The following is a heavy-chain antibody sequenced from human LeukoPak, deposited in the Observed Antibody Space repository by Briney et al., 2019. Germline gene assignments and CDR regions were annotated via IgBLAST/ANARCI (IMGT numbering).Heavy chain of an antibody. V-gene: IGHV1-24*01. J-gene: IGHJ5*02. D-gene: IGHD6-25*01. CDR2: FDPEDGGT. CDR1: GYTLTELS. Sequence: ASLKVSSKVSGYTLTELSMHWVRQAPGKGREWMGGFDPEDGGTIYAQNFQGRVTMTEDTSTDTAYMELNNLTSEDTAVYYCVRFAAGPDPYYPWGQGTLVTVSS. CDR3: VRFAAGPDPYYP.